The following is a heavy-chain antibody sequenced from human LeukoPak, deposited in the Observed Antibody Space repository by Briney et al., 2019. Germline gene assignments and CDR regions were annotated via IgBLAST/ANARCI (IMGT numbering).Heavy chain of an antibody. D-gene: IGHD2-15*01. V-gene: IGHV4-59*01. J-gene: IGHJ3*02. CDR3: ARGGGRPTPHDAFDI. Sequence: PSETLSLTCTVSGGSISSYYWSWIRQPPGKGLEWIGYIYYSGSTNYNPSLKSRVTISVDTSKNQFSLKLSSVTAADTAVYYCARGGGRPTPHDAFDIWGQGTMVTVSS. CDR1: GGSISSYY. CDR2: IYYSGST.